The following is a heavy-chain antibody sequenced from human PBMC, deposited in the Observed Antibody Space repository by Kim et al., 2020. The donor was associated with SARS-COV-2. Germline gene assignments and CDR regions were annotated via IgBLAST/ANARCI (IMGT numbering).Heavy chain of an antibody. D-gene: IGHD2-2*01. CDR2: ISYDGSNK. CDR1: GFTFSSYA. CDR3: ASLGYCSSTSCSDY. Sequence: GGSLRLSCAASGFTFSSYAMHWVRQAPGKGLEWVAVISYDGSNKYYVDSVKGRFTISRDNSKNTLYLQMNSLRAEDTAVYYCASLGYCSSTSCSDYWGQG. J-gene: IGHJ4*02. V-gene: IGHV3-30*14.